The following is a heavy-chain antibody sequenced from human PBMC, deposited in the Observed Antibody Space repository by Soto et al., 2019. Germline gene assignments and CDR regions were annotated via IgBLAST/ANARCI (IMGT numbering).Heavy chain of an antibody. CDR3: TTGYYDSSFDY. CDR2: IKSKTDGGTT. D-gene: IGHD3-22*01. V-gene: IGHV3-15*01. Sequence: RRLSCAASGFTFSNAWMSWVRQAPGKGLEWVGRIKSKTDGGTTDYAAPVKGRFTISRDDSKNTLYLQMNSLKTEDTAVYYCTTGYYDSSFDYWGQGTLVTVSS. J-gene: IGHJ4*02. CDR1: GFTFSNAW.